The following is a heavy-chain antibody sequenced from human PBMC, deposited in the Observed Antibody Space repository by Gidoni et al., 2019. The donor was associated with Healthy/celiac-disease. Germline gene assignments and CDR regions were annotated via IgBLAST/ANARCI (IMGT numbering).Heavy chain of an antibody. CDR1: GGSFSGYY. Sequence: QVQLQQWGAGLLKPSETLSLTCAVYGGSFSGYYWSWIRQPPGKGLEWIGEINHSGSTNYNPSLKSRVTISVDTSKNQFSLKLSSVTAADTAVYYCASNYYDSLDAFDIWGQGTMVTVSS. CDR3: ASNYYDSLDAFDI. CDR2: INHSGST. J-gene: IGHJ3*02. V-gene: IGHV4-34*01. D-gene: IGHD3-22*01.